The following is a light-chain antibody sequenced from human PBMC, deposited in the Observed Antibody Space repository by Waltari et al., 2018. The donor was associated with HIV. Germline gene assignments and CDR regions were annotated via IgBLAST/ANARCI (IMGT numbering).Light chain of an antibody. CDR2: EVS. CDR3: SSYTSRDTFV. J-gene: IGLJ1*01. V-gene: IGLV2-14*01. Sequence: QSALTQPAAVSGSPGQSITISCTGARGDVGTYNYVSCYQQLPGKAPKLIIYEVSNRPSGLSNRFSGSKSGNTASLTISGLQAEDEGYYYCSSYTSRDTFVFGTGTEVTVL. CDR1: RGDVGTYNY.